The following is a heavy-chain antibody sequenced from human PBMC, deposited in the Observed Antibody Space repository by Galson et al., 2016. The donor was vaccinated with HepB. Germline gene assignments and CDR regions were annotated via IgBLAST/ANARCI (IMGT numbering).Heavy chain of an antibody. CDR3: ARETRWSGYYYYGMDV. CDR1: GGSISSYY. Sequence: SETLSLTCTVSGGSISSYYWSWIRQPPGKGLEWIGYIYYSGSTNYNPSLKSRVTISVDTSKNQFSLKLSSVTAADTAVYYCARETRWSGYYYYGMDVWGQGTTVTVSS. V-gene: IGHV4-59*01. D-gene: IGHD4-23*01. CDR2: IYYSGST. J-gene: IGHJ6*02.